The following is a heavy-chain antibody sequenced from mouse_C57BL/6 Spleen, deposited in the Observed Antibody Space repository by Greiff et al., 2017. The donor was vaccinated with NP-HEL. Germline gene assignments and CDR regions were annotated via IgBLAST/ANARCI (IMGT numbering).Heavy chain of an antibody. CDR2: INPGSGGT. V-gene: IGHV1-54*01. J-gene: IGHJ4*01. CDR3: ARGPEYYYAMDY. CDR1: GYAFTNYL. Sequence: VQLQESGAELVRPGTSVKVSCKASGYAFTNYLIEWVKQRPGQGLEWIGVINPGSGGTNYNEKFKGKATLTADKSSSTAYMQLSSLTSEDSAVYFCARGPEYYYAMDYWGQGTSVTVSS.